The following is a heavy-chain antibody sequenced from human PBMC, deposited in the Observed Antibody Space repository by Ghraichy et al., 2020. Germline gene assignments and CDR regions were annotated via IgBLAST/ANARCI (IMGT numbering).Heavy chain of an antibody. CDR2: IYYSGST. V-gene: IGHV4-39*01. CDR3: ARTRGTTQIDFDY. J-gene: IGHJ4*02. D-gene: IGHD4-11*01. CDR1: GGSISSSSYY. Sequence: ETLSLTCTVSGGSISSSSYYWGWIRQPPGKGLEWIGSIYYSGSTYYNPSLKSRVTISVDTSKNQFSLKLSSVTAADTAVYYCARTRGTTQIDFDYWGQGTLVTVSS.